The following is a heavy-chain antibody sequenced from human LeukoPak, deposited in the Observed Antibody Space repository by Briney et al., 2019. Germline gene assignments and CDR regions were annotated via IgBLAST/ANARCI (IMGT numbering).Heavy chain of an antibody. D-gene: IGHD2-2*01. J-gene: IGHJ5*02. CDR3: ARDRSTSCCSGFDP. V-gene: IGHV3-33*01. CDR1: GFXFSSYG. CDR2: IWYDGSNK. Sequence: PGRSLRLSCAASGFXFSSYGMHWVRQAPGKGLQWVAVIWYDGSNKYYADSVKGRFTISRENSKSTLYLQMNSLRAEDTAVYYCARDRSTSCCSGFDPWGQGTMVTVSS.